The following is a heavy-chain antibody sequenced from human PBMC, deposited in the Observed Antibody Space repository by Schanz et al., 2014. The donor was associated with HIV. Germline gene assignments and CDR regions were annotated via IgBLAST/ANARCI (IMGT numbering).Heavy chain of an antibody. CDR1: GGTFSSYA. CDR3: ARSASVISSGWCSGNACYSGAFHS. V-gene: IGHV1-69*06. J-gene: IGHJ4*02. Sequence: QVQLVQSGAEVKKPGSSVKVSCKASGGTFSSYAISWVRQAPGQGLEWMGGIIPIFSTTNYAQKFQGRVTIIADKSTTTAYMELSNLRSEDTAVYFCARSASVISSGWCSGNACYSGAFHSWGQGSLVIVSS. D-gene: IGHD2-15*01. CDR2: IIPIFSTT.